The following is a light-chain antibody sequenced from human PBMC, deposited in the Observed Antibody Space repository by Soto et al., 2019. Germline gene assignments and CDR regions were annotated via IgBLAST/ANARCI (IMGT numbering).Light chain of an antibody. V-gene: IGKV3-20*01. J-gene: IGKJ1*01. Sequence: IVLTQYPGTLSSSPGERATLSCRASQSVSTSNLAWYQQRPGQAPRLLIYGASRRDTGIPDRFSGSGSGADFTLTISRQGPDDIAVYSCQQYDNPVWTFGQVTKVDIK. CDR2: GAS. CDR1: QSVSTSN. CDR3: QQYDNPVWT.